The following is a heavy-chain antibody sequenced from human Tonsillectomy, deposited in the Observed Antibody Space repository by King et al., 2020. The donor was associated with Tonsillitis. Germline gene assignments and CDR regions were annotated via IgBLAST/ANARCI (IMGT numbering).Heavy chain of an antibody. Sequence: VQLQESGPGLLKPSQTLSLTCIVSGGSISSGGHYWSWIRQHPGKGLEWIGYIYYSGSTSYKPSLNSRITISVDTSRNQFALKLISVTAADTAVYYCARLKYYYDSRGYYPTYFFDYWGQGTLVTVSS. CDR2: IYYSGST. D-gene: IGHD3-22*01. CDR1: GGSISSGGHY. J-gene: IGHJ4*02. V-gene: IGHV4-31*03. CDR3: ARLKYYYDSRGYYPTYFFDY.